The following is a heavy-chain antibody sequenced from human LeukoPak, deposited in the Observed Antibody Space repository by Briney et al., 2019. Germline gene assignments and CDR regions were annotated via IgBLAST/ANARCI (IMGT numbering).Heavy chain of an antibody. CDR2: IIPIFGTA. CDR3: ARARGYYYYMDV. CDR1: GGTFSSYA. Sequence: SVTLSCKASGGTFSSYAISWVRQAPGQGLEWMGGIIPIFGTANYAQKFQGRVTITTDESTSTAYMELSSLRSEDTAVYYCARARGYYYYMDVWGKGTTVTVSS. D-gene: IGHD3-10*01. V-gene: IGHV1-69*05. J-gene: IGHJ6*03.